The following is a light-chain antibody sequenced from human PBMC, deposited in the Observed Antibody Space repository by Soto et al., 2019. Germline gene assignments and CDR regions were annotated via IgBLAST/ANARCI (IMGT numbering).Light chain of an antibody. Sequence: EIVLTQSPATLSLSPGEGATLSCRASQSVSSYLAWYQQKPGQAPRLLIYDASNMATGIPARFSGSVSGTYFILFISILEPEDFAVYYCQQRSNWPVTFGLGTKV. V-gene: IGKV3-11*01. CDR3: QQRSNWPVT. CDR2: DAS. J-gene: IGKJ1*01. CDR1: QSVSSY.